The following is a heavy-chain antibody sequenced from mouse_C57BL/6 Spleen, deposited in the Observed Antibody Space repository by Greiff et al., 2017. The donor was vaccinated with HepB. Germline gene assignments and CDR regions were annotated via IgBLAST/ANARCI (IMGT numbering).Heavy chain of an antibody. V-gene: IGHV1-80*01. J-gene: IGHJ4*01. CDR3: ARSNFYYYGSSYAMDY. Sequence: QVQLQQSGAELVKPGASVKISCKASGYAFSSYWMNWVKQRPGKGLEWIGQIYPGDGDTNYNGKFKGKATLTADKSSSTAYMQLSSLTSEDSAVYFCARSNFYYYGSSYAMDYWGQGTSVTVSS. D-gene: IGHD1-1*01. CDR1: GYAFSSYW. CDR2: IYPGDGDT.